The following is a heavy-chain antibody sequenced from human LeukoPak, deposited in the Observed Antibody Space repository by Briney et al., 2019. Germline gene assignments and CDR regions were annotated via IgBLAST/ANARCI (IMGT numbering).Heavy chain of an antibody. CDR2: IYYSGST. CDR1: GGSISSHY. CDR3: ARGVDRDIVPGHRFDP. D-gene: IGHD2-8*01. J-gene: IGHJ5*02. V-gene: IGHV4-59*11. Sequence: SETLSLTCTVSGGSISSHYWSWIRQPPGKGLEWIGYIYYSGSTNYNPSLKSRVTISVDTSKNQFPLKLSSVTAADTAVYYCARGVDRDIVPGHRFDPWGQGTLVTVSS.